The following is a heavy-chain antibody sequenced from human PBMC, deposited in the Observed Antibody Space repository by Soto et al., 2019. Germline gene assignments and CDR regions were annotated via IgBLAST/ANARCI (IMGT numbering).Heavy chain of an antibody. D-gene: IGHD2-21*01. V-gene: IGHV4-31*03. Sequence: QVQLQESGPGLVKPSQTLSLTCTVSGDSISRGGYYWNWIRQHPRKGLEWIGYIYHSGSTNYNPPLKSRVTISVARSNNPLSLELSSVTAADTAIYYCARDGAGAYGLGWSDPWGQGILVTVSS. CDR3: ARDGAGAYGLGWSDP. CDR2: IYHSGST. CDR1: GDSISRGGYY. J-gene: IGHJ5*02.